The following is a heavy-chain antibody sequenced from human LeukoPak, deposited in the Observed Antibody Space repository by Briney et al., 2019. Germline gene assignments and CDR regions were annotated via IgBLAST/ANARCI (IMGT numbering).Heavy chain of an antibody. CDR3: AKDNLGDYEIFDY. D-gene: IGHD4-17*01. CDR1: GFDFSSYS. J-gene: IGHJ4*02. Sequence: GGSLRLSCATSGFDFSSYSMNWVRQAPGKGLEWVSAISGSGGSTYYADSVKGRFTISRDNSKNTLYLQMNSLRAEDTAVYYCAKDNLGDYEIFDYWGQGTLVTVSS. CDR2: ISGSGGST. V-gene: IGHV3-23*01.